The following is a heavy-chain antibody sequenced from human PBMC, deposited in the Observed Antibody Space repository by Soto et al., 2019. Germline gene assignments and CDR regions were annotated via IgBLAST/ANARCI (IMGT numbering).Heavy chain of an antibody. CDR2: ISSDGRNE. V-gene: IGHV3-30*04. CDR1: GFTFSSEG. Sequence: QVQLVESGGGVVQPGRSLGLSCVASGFTFSSEGMVWVRQAPGKGLEWVTTISSDGRNEHYAGSVEGRFTVSRDNSKNTLYLQLDSLRDDDTAVYYCTRGATPYFDYWGQGTLVTVSA. CDR3: TRGATPYFDY. J-gene: IGHJ4*02.